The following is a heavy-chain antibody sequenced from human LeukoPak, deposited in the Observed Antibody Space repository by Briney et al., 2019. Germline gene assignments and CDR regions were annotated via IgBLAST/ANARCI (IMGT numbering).Heavy chain of an antibody. D-gene: IGHD3-9*01. CDR2: IYYSGST. J-gene: IGHJ4*02. CDR3: ARVEGYYDILTGYYSDGAYFDY. V-gene: IGHV4-59*01. CDR1: GGSISSYY. Sequence: SETLSLTCAVSGGSISSYYWSWIRQPPGKGLEWIGYIYYSGSTNYNPSLKSRVTISVDTSKNQFSLKLSSVTAADTAVYYCARVEGYYDILTGYYSDGAYFDYWGQGTLVTVSS.